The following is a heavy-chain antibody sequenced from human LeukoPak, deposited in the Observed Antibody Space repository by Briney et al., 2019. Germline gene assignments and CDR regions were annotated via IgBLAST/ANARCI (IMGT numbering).Heavy chain of an antibody. J-gene: IGHJ6*02. Sequence: GGSLRLSCAASGFTVSSNYMSWVRQAPGKGLEWVSVIYVGGSRYYSDSVKGRFTISRDNSKNTLYLQMSSLRAEDTAVYYCVKGMEDYDILTGVLDVWGQGTTVTVSS. D-gene: IGHD3-9*01. CDR3: VKGMEDYDILTGVLDV. CDR1: GFTVSSNY. CDR2: IYVGGSR. V-gene: IGHV3-53*05.